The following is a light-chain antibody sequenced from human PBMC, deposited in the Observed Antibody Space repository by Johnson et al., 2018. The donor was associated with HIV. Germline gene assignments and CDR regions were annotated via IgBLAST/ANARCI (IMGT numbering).Light chain of an antibody. J-gene: IGLJ1*01. V-gene: IGLV1-51*02. Sequence: QSVLTQPPSVSAAPGQKVTISCSGSSSNIGNNYVSWYQQLPGTAPKLLIYENNKRPSGIPDRFSGSKSGTSATLGITGLQTWDEADYYCLPWDTTLRAPFVFGTGTKVTVL. CDR3: LPWDTTLRAPFV. CDR2: ENN. CDR1: SSNIGNNY.